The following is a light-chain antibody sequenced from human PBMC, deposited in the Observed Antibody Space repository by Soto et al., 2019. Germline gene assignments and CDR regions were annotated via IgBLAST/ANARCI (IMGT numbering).Light chain of an antibody. CDR2: AVS. CDR3: SSYTRSTTWR. Sequence: QSALTQPASVSGSPGQSITISCTGSISDVGAYNYVSWYQQHPGKAPKLMIYAVSNRPSGVAVRFSGSKSGNTASLTISGLQSEDEGDYVCSSYTRSTTWRFGGGTKLTVL. V-gene: IGLV2-14*01. J-gene: IGLJ3*02. CDR1: ISDVGAYNY.